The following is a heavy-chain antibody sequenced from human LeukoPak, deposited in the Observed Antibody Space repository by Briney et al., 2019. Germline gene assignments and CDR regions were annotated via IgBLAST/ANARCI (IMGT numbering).Heavy chain of an antibody. J-gene: IGHJ4*02. D-gene: IGHD6-13*01. Sequence: ASVKVSCKASGYTFTSYGISWVRQAPGQGLEWMGWISAYNGNTNYAQKLQGRVTMTTDTSTSTAYMELRSLRSDDTAVYYCAMDGIAAAGSSHFDYWGQGTLVTVSS. V-gene: IGHV1-18*01. CDR3: AMDGIAAAGSSHFDY. CDR2: ISAYNGNT. CDR1: GYTFTSYG.